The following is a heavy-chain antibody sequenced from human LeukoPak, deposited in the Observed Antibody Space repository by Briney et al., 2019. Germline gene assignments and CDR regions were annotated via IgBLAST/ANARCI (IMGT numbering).Heavy chain of an antibody. CDR3: ARDRAAMVTLDY. CDR2: ISYDGTNK. V-gene: IGHV3-30*04. D-gene: IGHD5-18*01. CDR1: GFTFRSYA. Sequence: GGSLRLSCAASGFTFRSYAMHWVRQAPGKGLEWVAVISYDGTNKYYADSVKGRFTISRDNSQNTLYLQMNSLRAEDTAVYYCARDRAAMVTLDYWGQGTLVTVSS. J-gene: IGHJ4*02.